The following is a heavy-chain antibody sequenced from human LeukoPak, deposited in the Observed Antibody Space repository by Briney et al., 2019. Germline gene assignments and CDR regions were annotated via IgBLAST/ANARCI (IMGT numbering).Heavy chain of an antibody. CDR1: GFTFSSFA. CDR3: ATLPYYYDSSGSYYFDY. D-gene: IGHD3-22*01. Sequence: PGGSLRLSCAASGFTFSSFAMHWVRRAPGKGQEWVAVISYDGSNKYYADSVKGRFTISRDNSKNTLYLQMNSLRVEDTAVYYCATLPYYYDSSGSYYFDYWGQGTLVTVSS. J-gene: IGHJ4*02. V-gene: IGHV3-30*04. CDR2: ISYDGSNK.